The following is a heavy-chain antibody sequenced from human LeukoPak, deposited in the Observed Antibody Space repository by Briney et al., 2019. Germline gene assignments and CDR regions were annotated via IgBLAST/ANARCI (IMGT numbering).Heavy chain of an antibody. CDR2: IYHSGST. Sequence: KTSETLSLTCAVSGYSISSGYYWGWIRQPPGNGLEWIGNIYHSGSTYYNPSLKSRVTISVDTSKNQFSLKLTSVTAADTAVYYCARGPSYTSGCDFDYWGQGTLVTVSS. CDR1: GYSISSGYY. CDR3: ARGPSYTSGCDFDY. V-gene: IGHV4-38-2*01. D-gene: IGHD6-19*01. J-gene: IGHJ4*02.